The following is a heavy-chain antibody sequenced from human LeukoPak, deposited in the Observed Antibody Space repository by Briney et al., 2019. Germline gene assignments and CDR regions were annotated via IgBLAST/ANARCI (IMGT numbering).Heavy chain of an antibody. D-gene: IGHD1-20*01. CDR3: AKAASGNWNDVSDY. J-gene: IGHJ4*02. CDR2: ISGRGVST. CDR1: GFTFSTYA. Sequence: GGSLRLSCAASGFTFSTYAMSCVRQAPGKGLEWVSAISGRGVSTSYADSVRGRFTISRDNSKNTLYLQMNSLRAEDTAVYYCAKAASGNWNDVSDYWGQGTLVTVSS. V-gene: IGHV3-23*01.